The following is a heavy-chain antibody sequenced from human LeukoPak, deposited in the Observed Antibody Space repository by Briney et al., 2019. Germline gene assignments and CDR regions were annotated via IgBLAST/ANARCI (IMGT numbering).Heavy chain of an antibody. J-gene: IGHJ6*03. Sequence: GGSLGLSCAASGFTFNTYGIHWVRQAPGKGLEWVAFIRYDGSIKYYGDSVKGRFTVSRDNSKNTLHLQMDSLRAEDTAVYYCARRGIDGYYMDVWGKGTTVTVSS. CDR3: ARRGIDGYYMDV. CDR2: IRYDGSIK. V-gene: IGHV3-30*02. D-gene: IGHD2-15*01. CDR1: GFTFNTYG.